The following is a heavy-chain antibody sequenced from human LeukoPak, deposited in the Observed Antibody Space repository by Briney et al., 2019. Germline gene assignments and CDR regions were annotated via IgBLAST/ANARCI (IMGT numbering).Heavy chain of an antibody. D-gene: IGHD3-10*01. V-gene: IGHV1-2*02. J-gene: IGHJ4*02. CDR2: INPNSGGA. CDR1: GYTFTGYY. Sequence: ASVKVSCKTSGYTFTGYYMHWVRQAPGQGLEGMGWINPNSGGANNAQKFQGRVTMTRDTSISTAYMELRRLTSDDTAVYYCARGGDLGHWGQGTLVTVSS. CDR3: ARGGDLGH.